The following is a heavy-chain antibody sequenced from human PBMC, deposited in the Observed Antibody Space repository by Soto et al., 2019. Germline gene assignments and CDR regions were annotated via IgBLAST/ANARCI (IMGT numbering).Heavy chain of an antibody. CDR2: IYYSGST. CDR3: ARAHSYCSSTSCYDY. J-gene: IGHJ4*02. D-gene: IGHD2-2*01. V-gene: IGHV4-59*01. CDR1: GGSISSYY. Sequence: PSETLSLTCTVSGGSISSYYWSWIRQPPGKGLEWIGYIYYSGSTNYNPSLKSRVTISVDTSKNQFSLKLSSVTAADTAVYYCARAHSYCSSTSCYDYWGQGTLVTVS.